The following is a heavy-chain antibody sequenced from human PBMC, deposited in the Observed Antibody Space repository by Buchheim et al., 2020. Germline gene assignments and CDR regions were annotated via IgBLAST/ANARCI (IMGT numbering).Heavy chain of an antibody. J-gene: IGHJ4*02. V-gene: IGHV2-70*15. D-gene: IGHD3-22*01. Sequence: QVTLRESGPALVKPTQTLTLTCTFSGFSLSTSGMCVSWIRQPPGKALEWPARIDWDDDKYYSTSLKTRLTISKDTSKNQVVLTMTNMDPVDTATYYCARTRYYYDSSGYYPLVYFDYWGQGTL. CDR2: IDWDDDK. CDR1: GFSLSTSGMC. CDR3: ARTRYYYDSSGYYPLVYFDY.